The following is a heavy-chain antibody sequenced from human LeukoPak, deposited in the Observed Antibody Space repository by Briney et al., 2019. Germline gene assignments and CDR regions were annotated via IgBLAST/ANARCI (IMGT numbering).Heavy chain of an antibody. CDR1: GGSINSYY. D-gene: IGHD3-10*01. CDR2: INYSGST. Sequence: SETLSLTCTVSGGSINSYYWNWIRQPPGKGLEWIAYINYSGSTNYNPSLKSRVTISVDTSKNQFSLKLSSVTAADTAVYYCARAPGSGPVDWFDPWGQGTLVTVSS. J-gene: IGHJ5*02. CDR3: ARAPGSGPVDWFDP. V-gene: IGHV4-59*01.